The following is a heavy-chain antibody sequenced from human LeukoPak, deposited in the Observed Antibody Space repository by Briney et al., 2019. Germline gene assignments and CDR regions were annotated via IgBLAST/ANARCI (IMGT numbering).Heavy chain of an antibody. CDR2: IKEDGSKK. V-gene: IGHV3-7*01. Sequence: GPSLRLSCVASGFRFRNYWMSCVRQAPGKGLEWVANIKEDGSKKNHLDSVKGRFTISRDNAKNFLYLQMNSLRVEDTALYYCARDGDGRGEDFDYWGQGVLVTVSS. D-gene: IGHD4-17*01. CDR3: ARDGDGRGEDFDY. J-gene: IGHJ4*02. CDR1: GFRFRNYW.